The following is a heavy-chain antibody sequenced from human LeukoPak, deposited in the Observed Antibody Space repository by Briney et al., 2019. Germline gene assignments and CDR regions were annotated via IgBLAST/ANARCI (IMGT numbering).Heavy chain of an antibody. CDR1: GGSFSGYY. CDR2: INHSGST. J-gene: IGHJ5*02. Sequence: SGTLSLTCAVYGGSFSGYYWSWIRQPPGKGLEWIGEINHSGSTNYNPSLKSRVTISVDTSKNQFSLKLSSVTAADTAVYYCARECGYSSSWYSAVWFDPWGQGTLVTVSS. V-gene: IGHV4-34*01. CDR3: ARECGYSSSWYSAVWFDP. D-gene: IGHD6-13*01.